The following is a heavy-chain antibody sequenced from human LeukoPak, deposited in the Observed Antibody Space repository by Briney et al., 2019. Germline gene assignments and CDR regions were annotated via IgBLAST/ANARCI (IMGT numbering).Heavy chain of an antibody. CDR3: EKTGLRGYISWHLGYFDL. Sequence: GGSLRLSCAASGFSFRSYDMRWVRQAPGEGLEWVSVISYDGSNQYYADSVKGRFTISRDNSNNTLDVQMNSLRAEDTDVYYCEKTGLRGYISWHLGYFDLWGRGTLVTVSS. D-gene: IGHD6-6*01. CDR2: ISYDGSNQ. J-gene: IGHJ2*01. CDR1: GFSFRSYD. V-gene: IGHV3-30*18.